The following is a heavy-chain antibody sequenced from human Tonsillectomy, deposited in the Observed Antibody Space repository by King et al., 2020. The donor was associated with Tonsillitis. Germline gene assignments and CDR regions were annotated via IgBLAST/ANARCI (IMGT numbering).Heavy chain of an antibody. CDR1: EFTFSSSW. CDR3: ARDHAYSSFDY. CDR2: ISPDGSEK. J-gene: IGHJ4*02. V-gene: IGHV3-7*04. Sequence: VQLVESGGGLVQPGGSLKLSCAASEFTFSSSWMTWVRQAPGKGLQWVATISPDGSEKYYADSVRGRSTVSRDNAKNSLELQMNSLRSEDTALYYCARDHAYSSFDYWGQGTLVTVSS. D-gene: IGHD3-22*01.